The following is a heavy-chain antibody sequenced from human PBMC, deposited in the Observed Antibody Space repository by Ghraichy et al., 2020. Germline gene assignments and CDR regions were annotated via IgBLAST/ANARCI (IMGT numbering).Heavy chain of an antibody. D-gene: IGHD1-26*01. J-gene: IGHJ4*02. CDR3: ARVGYSGSPLG. CDR2: ISSSSTSI. V-gene: IGHV3-48*02. CDR1: RSTFNRYS. Sequence: ESLNISCSASRSTFNRYSMNWVRQAPCKGLEWVSYISSSSTSIKYADSVKGRFTIPRDNAKNSLWLQMDSLRDDDTAVYYCARVGYSGSPLGWGQGTLVTVSS.